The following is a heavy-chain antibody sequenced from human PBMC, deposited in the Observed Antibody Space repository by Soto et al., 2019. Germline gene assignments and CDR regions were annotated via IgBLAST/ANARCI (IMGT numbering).Heavy chain of an antibody. J-gene: IGHJ4*02. CDR2: IYYSGST. D-gene: IGHD6-13*01. Sequence: PSLTCTVSGGSISSGGYYWSWIRQHPGKGLEWIGYIYYSGSTYYNPSLKSRVTISVDTSKNQFSLKLSSVTAADTAVYYCARKPVGYSSSYFDYWGQGTLVTVSS. CDR1: GGSISSGGYY. CDR3: ARKPVGYSSSYFDY. V-gene: IGHV4-31*03.